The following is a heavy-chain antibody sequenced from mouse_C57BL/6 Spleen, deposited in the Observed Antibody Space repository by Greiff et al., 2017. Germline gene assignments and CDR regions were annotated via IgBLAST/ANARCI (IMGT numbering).Heavy chain of an antibody. Sequence: QVQLMQPGAELVMPGASVKLSCTASGYTFTSYWMHWVRQRPGQGLEWIGELDPSDSYTNYNQKFKGKSTWTVDKSSSTAYMQLSSLTSEDTAVYYCARAGYYGYGDVWGTGTTVTVSS. CDR1: GYTFTSYW. J-gene: IGHJ1*03. CDR2: LDPSDSYT. D-gene: IGHD2-2*01. CDR3: ARAGYYGYGDV. V-gene: IGHV1-69*01.